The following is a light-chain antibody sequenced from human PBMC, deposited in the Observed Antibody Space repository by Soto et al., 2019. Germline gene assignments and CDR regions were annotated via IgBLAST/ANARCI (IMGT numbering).Light chain of an antibody. CDR3: QQRSNWPSIS. Sequence: EIVLTQSPATLSLSPGVRATLSCRASQSVSSYLAWYQHKPGQAPRLLIYDASTRATDIPARFSGSGSGTDFTLTISSLESEDSAIYYCQQRSNWPSISFGQGTRLEIK. CDR2: DAS. V-gene: IGKV3-11*01. J-gene: IGKJ5*01. CDR1: QSVSSY.